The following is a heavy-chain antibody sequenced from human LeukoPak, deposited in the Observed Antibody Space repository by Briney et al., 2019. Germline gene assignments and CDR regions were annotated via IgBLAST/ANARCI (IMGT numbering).Heavy chain of an antibody. D-gene: IGHD4-17*01. V-gene: IGHV4-31*03. CDR2: IYYSGST. CDR1: GGSISSGGYY. J-gene: IGHJ4*02. Sequence: SQTLSLTCTVSGGSISSGGYYWSWIRQHPGKGLEWIGYIYYSGSTYYNPSLKSRVTISVDTSKNQFSLKLSSVTAADTAVYYCARIQDYGVYLDSWGRGTLVTVSS. CDR3: ARIQDYGVYLDS.